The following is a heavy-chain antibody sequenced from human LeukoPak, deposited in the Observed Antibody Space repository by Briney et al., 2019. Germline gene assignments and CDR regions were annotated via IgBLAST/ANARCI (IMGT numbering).Heavy chain of an antibody. V-gene: IGHV3-23*01. J-gene: IGHJ4*02. CDR1: GFNFRSYA. CDR2: ITGSGADT. D-gene: IGHD6-13*01. Sequence: GGSLRLSCSASGFNFRSYAMTWVRQAPGKGLEWVSAITGSGADTYYADSVRGRFTISRDNSKSILYLQVNNLRGDDTAVYYCANIAAAGMRWSFEYWGQGTLVTVSS. CDR3: ANIAAAGMRWSFEY.